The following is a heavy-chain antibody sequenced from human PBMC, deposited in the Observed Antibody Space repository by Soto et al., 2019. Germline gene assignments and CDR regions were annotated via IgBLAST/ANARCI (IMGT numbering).Heavy chain of an antibody. V-gene: IGHV4-34*01. CDR1: GGSFSCYY. CDR3: ARAFGSSTSAPAYYFDY. J-gene: IGHJ4*02. CDR2: INHSGGT. Sequence: PSETLSLTCAVYGGSFSCYYWSWIRQPPGKGLEWIGEINHSGGTNYNPSLKSRVTISVDTSKNQFSLKLSSVTAADTAVYYCARAFGSSTSAPAYYFDYWGQGTLVTVSS. D-gene: IGHD2-2*01.